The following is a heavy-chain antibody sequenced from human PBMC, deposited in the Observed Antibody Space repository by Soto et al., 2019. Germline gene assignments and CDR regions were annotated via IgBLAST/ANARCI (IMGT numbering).Heavy chain of an antibody. V-gene: IGHV3-21*01. J-gene: IGHJ4*02. CDR2: ISSSSSYI. CDR3: ARIYYYDSSGYLSTVDY. Sequence: GGSLRLSCAASGFTFSSYSMNWVRQAPGKGLEWVSSISSSSSYIYYADSVKGRFTISRDNAKNSLYPQMNSLRAEDTAVYYCARIYYYDSSGYLSTVDYCRQGTLVTAS. D-gene: IGHD3-22*01. CDR1: GFTFSSYS.